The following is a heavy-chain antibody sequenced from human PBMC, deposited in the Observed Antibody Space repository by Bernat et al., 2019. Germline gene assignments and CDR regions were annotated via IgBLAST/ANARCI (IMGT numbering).Heavy chain of an antibody. CDR2: ISAYNGNT. D-gene: IGHD5-18*01. Sequence: QVQLVQSGAEVKKPGASVKVSCKASGYTFTSYGISWVRQAPGQGLEWMGWISAYNGNTNYAQKLQGRVTMTTDTSTSTAYKELRSLRSDDTAVFYCARVEEEDTAMLLVLDVWGQGTTVTVSS. V-gene: IGHV1-18*01. CDR1: GYTFTSYG. CDR3: ARVEEEDTAMLLVLDV. J-gene: IGHJ6*02.